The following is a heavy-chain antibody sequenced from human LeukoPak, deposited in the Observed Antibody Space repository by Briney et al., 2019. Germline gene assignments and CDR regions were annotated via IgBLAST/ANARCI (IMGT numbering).Heavy chain of an antibody. CDR3: ARGAAMYYFDY. D-gene: IGHD2-2*01. CDR1: GGSISSSSYY. V-gene: IGHV4-39*07. J-gene: IGHJ4*02. Sequence: PSETLSLTCTVSGGSISSSSYYWGWIRQPPGKGLEWIGSIYYSGSTYYNPSLKSRVTISVDTSKNQFSLKLSSVTAADTAVYYCARGAAMYYFDYWGQGTLVTVSS. CDR2: IYYSGST.